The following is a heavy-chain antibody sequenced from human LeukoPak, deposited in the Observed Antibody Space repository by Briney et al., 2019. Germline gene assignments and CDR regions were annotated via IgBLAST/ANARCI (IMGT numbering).Heavy chain of an antibody. J-gene: IGHJ4*02. V-gene: IGHV4-39*01. CDR3: ASRNDILTGYVFDF. CDR2: IYYSGST. Sequence: SETLSVTCTVSGGSVSSSIYYWGWIRQPPGKGLEWIGSIYYSGSTSYNPSLKSRVTISVDTSKNQFSLKLTSVTAADTAVYYCASRNDILTGYVFDFWGQGTLVTVSS. CDR1: GGSVSSSIYY. D-gene: IGHD3-9*01.